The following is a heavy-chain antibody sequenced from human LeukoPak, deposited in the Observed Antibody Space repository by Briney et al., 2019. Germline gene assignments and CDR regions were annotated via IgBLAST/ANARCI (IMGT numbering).Heavy chain of an antibody. D-gene: IGHD2-8*01. V-gene: IGHV3-30*18. J-gene: IGHJ4*02. CDR3: AKEYCSNSVCHSPDY. CDR2: ISYDGSNK. Sequence: PGGSLRLSCAASGFTFSSSGMHWVRQAPGKGLEWVAVISYDGSNKYYADSVKGRFTFSRDNSKNTLYLQMNSLRAEDTAVYYCAKEYCSNSVCHSPDYWGQGTLVTVSS. CDR1: GFTFSSSG.